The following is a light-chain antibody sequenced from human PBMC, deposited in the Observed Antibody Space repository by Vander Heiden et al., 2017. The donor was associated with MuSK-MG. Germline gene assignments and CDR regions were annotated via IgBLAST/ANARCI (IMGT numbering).Light chain of an antibody. J-gene: IGKJ4*01. CDR2: WAS. Sequence: DIVLTQSPDSLAVSLGERATINCKSSQSVLYSSNNRYYLAWYQQKPGQPPKLLIYWASTRESGVPDRFSGSGSGTDFTLTISSLQAEDVAVYYCQQYHSLPLTFGGGTKVXIK. CDR3: QQYHSLPLT. V-gene: IGKV4-1*01. CDR1: QSVLYSSNNRYY.